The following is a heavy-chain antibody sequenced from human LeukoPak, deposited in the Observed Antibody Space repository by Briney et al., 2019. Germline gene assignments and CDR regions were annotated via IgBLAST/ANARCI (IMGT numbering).Heavy chain of an antibody. D-gene: IGHD2-2*01. CDR1: GYSFTTYW. Sequence: GESLKISCKGSGYSFTTYWIAWVRQMPGKGLEWMAIIYPGDSDTRYSPSFQGQVTISADKSISTAYLQWSSLKASDTAMYYCARQHRNIVVVPAALTEFDPWGQGTLVTVSS. V-gene: IGHV5-51*01. CDR3: ARQHRNIVVVPAALTEFDP. J-gene: IGHJ5*02. CDR2: IYPGDSDT.